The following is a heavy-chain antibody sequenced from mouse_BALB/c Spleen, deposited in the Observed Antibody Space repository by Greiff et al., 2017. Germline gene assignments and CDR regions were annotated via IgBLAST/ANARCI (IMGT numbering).Heavy chain of an antibody. CDR3: ARDIGDY. D-gene: IGHD2-14*01. CDR1: GFTFSSYG. Sequence: EVKLVESGGGLVQPGGSLKLSCAASGFTFSSYGMSWVRQTPDKRLELVATINSNGGSTYYPDSVKGRFTISRDNAKNTLYLQMSSLKSEDTAMYYCARDIGDYWGQGTTLTVAS. J-gene: IGHJ2*01. V-gene: IGHV5-6-3*01. CDR2: INSNGGST.